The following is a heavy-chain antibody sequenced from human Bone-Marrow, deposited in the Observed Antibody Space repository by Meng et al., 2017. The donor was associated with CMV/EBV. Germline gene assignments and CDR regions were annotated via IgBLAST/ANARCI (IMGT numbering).Heavy chain of an antibody. D-gene: IGHD6-19*01. V-gene: IGHV1-8*01. CDR1: GYTFTSYD. CDR3: ATGVADFEY. Sequence: QGQLWPSGTEGKKPGAAVTCSCKASGYTFTSYDIHSVRQAAGQGLEWMGWMNPNSGNTDYAQKFQGRVTMTRNISKSTAYMDLSSLRSEDTAVYYCATGVADFEYWGQGTLVTVSS. CDR2: MNPNSGNT. J-gene: IGHJ4*02.